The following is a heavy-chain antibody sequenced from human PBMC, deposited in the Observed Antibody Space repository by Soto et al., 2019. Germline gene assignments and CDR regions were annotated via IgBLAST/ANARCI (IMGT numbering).Heavy chain of an antibody. CDR3: ERRLYGYSAYVFSFDY. J-gene: IGHJ4*02. CDR2: IYFDGTT. V-gene: IGHV4-39*07. CDR1: GGSISSSGDF. Sequence: PTETLSLTCTVSGGSISSSGDFWGWIRQPPGKGLEWIGSIYFDGTTYHSPSLKSRVTISLDTPKNQFSLKVTSVTAADTDVYYCERRLYGYSAYVFSFDYCGQGSLVPVSS. D-gene: IGHD5-12*01.